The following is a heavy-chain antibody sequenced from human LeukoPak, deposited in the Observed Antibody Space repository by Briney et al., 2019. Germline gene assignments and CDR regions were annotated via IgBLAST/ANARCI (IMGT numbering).Heavy chain of an antibody. D-gene: IGHD2-8*02. Sequence: GGSLRLSCAASGFTFSSYSLNWVRQAPGKGLEWVSSISSSSTYIFYADSVKGRFTISRDNAKNSLFLQVNSLRAEDTAVYYCARVVQTGVTRTGGFDIWGQGTVVIVSS. CDR2: ISSSSTYI. CDR1: GFTFSSYS. J-gene: IGHJ3*02. V-gene: IGHV3-21*01. CDR3: ARVVQTGVTRTGGFDI.